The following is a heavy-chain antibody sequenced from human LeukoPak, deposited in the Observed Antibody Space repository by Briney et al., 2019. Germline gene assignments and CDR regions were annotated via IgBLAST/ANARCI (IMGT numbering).Heavy chain of an antibody. J-gene: IGHJ6*02. CDR1: GYTFTSYY. CDR2: INPSGGST. V-gene: IGHV1-46*01. Sequence: APVKVSCKASGYTFTSYYMHWVRQAPGQGLEWMGIINPSGGSTSYAQKFQGRVTMTRDTSTSTVYMELSSLRSEDTAVYYCARGVLEWLPPYYYYGMDVWGQGTTVTVSS. D-gene: IGHD3-3*01. CDR3: ARGVLEWLPPYYYYGMDV.